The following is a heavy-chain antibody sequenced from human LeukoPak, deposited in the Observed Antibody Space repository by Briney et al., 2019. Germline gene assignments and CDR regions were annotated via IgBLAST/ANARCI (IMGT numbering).Heavy chain of an antibody. CDR1: GYTFTSYG. J-gene: IGHJ6*03. V-gene: IGHV1-18*01. CDR3: ARDMALQYCSSTSCYHMDV. CDR2: ISAYNGNT. Sequence: ASVKVSCKASGYTFTSYGISWVRQAPGQGLEWMGWISAYNGNTNYAQKLQGRVTMTTDTSTSTAYMELRSLRSDDTAVYYCARDMALQYCSSTSCYHMDVWGKGTTVTVSS. D-gene: IGHD2-2*01.